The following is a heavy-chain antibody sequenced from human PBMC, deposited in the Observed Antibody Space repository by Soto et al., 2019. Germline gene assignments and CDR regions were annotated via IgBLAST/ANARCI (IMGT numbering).Heavy chain of an antibody. J-gene: IGHJ4*02. V-gene: IGHV4-59*01. CDR1: GGSISSYY. D-gene: IGHD3-16*01. Sequence: SETLSLTCTVSGGSISSYYWSWIRQPPGKGLEWIGYIYYSGSTNYAQKSQGRVTMTTDTSTNTAYMELRSLRSDDTAVYYCARDPALGGPFDYWGQGTLVTVLL. CDR3: ARDPALGGPFDY. CDR2: IYYSGST.